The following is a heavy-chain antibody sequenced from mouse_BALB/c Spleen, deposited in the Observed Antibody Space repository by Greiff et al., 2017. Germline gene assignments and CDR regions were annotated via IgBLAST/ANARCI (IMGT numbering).Heavy chain of an antibody. V-gene: IGHV3-2*02. CDR2: ISYSGST. Sequence: DVKLQESGPGLVKPSQSLSLTCTVTGYSITSDYAWNWIRQFPGNKLEWMGYISYSGSTSYNPSLKSRISITRDTSKNQFFLQLNSVTTEDTATYYCARGTTDGNFDYWGQGTTLTVSS. CDR3: ARGTTDGNFDY. J-gene: IGHJ2*01. D-gene: IGHD2-14*01. CDR1: GYSITSDYA.